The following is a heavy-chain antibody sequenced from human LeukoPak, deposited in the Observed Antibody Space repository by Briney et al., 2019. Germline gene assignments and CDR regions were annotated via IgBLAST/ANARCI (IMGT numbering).Heavy chain of an antibody. V-gene: IGHV5-51*01. D-gene: IGHD3-22*01. CDR3: ARPNYDSSGYYSMDY. CDR2: IYPGDSDT. Sequence: GESLKISCKGSGYSFTSYCIGWVRQMPGKGLEWMGIIYPGDSDTRYSPSFQGQVTISADKSISTAYLQWSSLKASDTAMYYCARPNYDSSGYYSMDYWGQGTLVTVSS. J-gene: IGHJ4*02. CDR1: GYSFTSYC.